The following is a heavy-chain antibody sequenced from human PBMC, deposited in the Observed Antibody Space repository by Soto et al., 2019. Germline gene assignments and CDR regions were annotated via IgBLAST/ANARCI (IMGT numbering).Heavy chain of an antibody. V-gene: IGHV1-8*01. CDR3: ARGYYYYYMDV. CDR1: GYTFTSYD. Sequence: ASVKVSCKASGYTFTSYDINWVRQATGQGLEWMGWMNPNSGNTGYAQKIQGRVNMTRNTSISTAYMELSSLRSEDTAVYYCARGYYYYYMDVWGKGTTVTVSS. J-gene: IGHJ6*03. CDR2: MNPNSGNT.